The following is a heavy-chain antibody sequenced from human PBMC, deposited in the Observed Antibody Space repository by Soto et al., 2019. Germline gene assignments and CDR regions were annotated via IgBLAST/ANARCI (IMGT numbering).Heavy chain of an antibody. J-gene: IGHJ6*02. CDR1: GGTFSSYA. Sequence: GASVKVSCKASGGTFSSYAISWVRQAPGQGLEWMGGIIPIFGTLNDAQQFQGRATMTADESTSAAYVELSSLGSVDTAVYYCAREGGSGRYSGLGTSPHYYYYYGMGVWGQGTTVTVSS. CDR3: AREGGSGRYSGLGTSPHYYYYYGMGV. V-gene: IGHV1-69*13. CDR2: IIPIFGTL. D-gene: IGHD3-10*01.